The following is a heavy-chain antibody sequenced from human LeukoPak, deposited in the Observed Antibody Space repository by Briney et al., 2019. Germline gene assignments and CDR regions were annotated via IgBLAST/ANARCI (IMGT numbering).Heavy chain of an antibody. V-gene: IGHV3-21*04. J-gene: IGHJ4*02. CDR3: ARSGYYDSSGPRYYFDY. CDR2: ISSSSSYI. CDR1: GFTFSSYS. D-gene: IGHD3-22*01. Sequence: PGGSLRLSCAASGFTFSSYSMNWVRQAPGKGLEWVSSISSSSSYIYYADSVKGRFTISRDNAKNSLYLQMNSLRAEDTALYYCARSGYYDSSGPRYYFDYWGQGTLVTVSS.